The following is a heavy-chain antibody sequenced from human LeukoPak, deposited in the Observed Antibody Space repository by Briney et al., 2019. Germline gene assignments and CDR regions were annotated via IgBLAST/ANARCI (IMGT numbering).Heavy chain of an antibody. V-gene: IGHV3-23*01. CDR2: ISGSGGST. J-gene: IGHJ4*02. CDR3: ARAQDIVVVPADFDY. D-gene: IGHD2-2*01. CDR1: GFTFSSYA. Sequence: GGSLRLSCAASGFTFSSYAMSWVRQAPGKGLEWLSAISGSGGSTYYADSVKGRFTISRDNSKNTLYLQMNSLRAEHTAVYYCARAQDIVVVPADFDYWRQRPLVPVSS.